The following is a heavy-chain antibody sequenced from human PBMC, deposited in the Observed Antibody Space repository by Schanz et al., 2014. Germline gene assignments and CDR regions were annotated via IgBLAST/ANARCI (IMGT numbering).Heavy chain of an antibody. CDR3: ARDRSSGIDFDY. CDR1: GYTFTRYY. J-gene: IGHJ4*02. CDR2: INPSGGST. V-gene: IGHV1-46*01. D-gene: IGHD3-22*01. Sequence: QVQLVQSGAEVKEPGASVKVSCKASGYTFTRYYIHWVRQAPGQGLEWMGIINPSGGSTTYAQKFQGRLTMTSDTSTSTVYMELSSLRSEDMAIYYCARDRSSGIDFDYWGQGTLVTVSS.